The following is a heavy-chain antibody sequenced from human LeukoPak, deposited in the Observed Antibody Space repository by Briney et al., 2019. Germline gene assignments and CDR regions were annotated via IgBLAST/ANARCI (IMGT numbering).Heavy chain of an antibody. CDR2: INPNSGGT. CDR3: AREEDCSSTSCYVHYFDY. Sequence: ASVKASCKASGYTFTGYYMHWVRQAPGQGLEWMGWINPNSGGTNYAQKFQGRVTMTRDTSISTAYMELSRLRSDDTAVYYCAREEDCSSTSCYVHYFDYWGQGTLVTVSS. CDR1: GYTFTGYY. V-gene: IGHV1-2*02. D-gene: IGHD2-2*01. J-gene: IGHJ4*02.